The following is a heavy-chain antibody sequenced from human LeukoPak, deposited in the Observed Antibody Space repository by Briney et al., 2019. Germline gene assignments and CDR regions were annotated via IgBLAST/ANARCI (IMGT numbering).Heavy chain of an antibody. CDR1: GGSISSYY. V-gene: IGHV4-59*01. CDR2: IYYGGST. D-gene: IGHD3-22*01. CDR3: ARARLDSSGRFDY. J-gene: IGHJ4*02. Sequence: SETLSLTYTVSGGSISSYYWSWIRQSPGKGLEWIGYIYYGGSTDYNPSLKSRVTISKDTSKTQFSLRLSSVTAADTAVYYCARARLDSSGRFDYWGQGTLVTVSS.